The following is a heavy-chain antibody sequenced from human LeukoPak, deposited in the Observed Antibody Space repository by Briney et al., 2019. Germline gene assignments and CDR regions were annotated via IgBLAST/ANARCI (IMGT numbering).Heavy chain of an antibody. J-gene: IGHJ4*02. Sequence: SETLSLTCIASGCSISNSSYYWGWIRQPPGKGLEWIGSIYYSGCAYYNPSLKSRVTISVDTSKNQFSLKLTSVTAADTAVYYCARHWVVTPNYWGQGTLVTVSS. D-gene: IGHD4-23*01. V-gene: IGHV4-39*01. CDR1: GCSISNSSYY. CDR3: ARHWVVTPNY. CDR2: IYYSGCA.